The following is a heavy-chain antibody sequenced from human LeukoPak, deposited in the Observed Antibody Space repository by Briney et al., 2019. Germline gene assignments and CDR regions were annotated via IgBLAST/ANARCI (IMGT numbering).Heavy chain of an antibody. J-gene: IGHJ6*02. Sequence: PGGSLRLSCAASGFTFSSYEMNWVRQAPGKGLEWVGRTRNKANSFTTEYAASVKGRFTISRDDSKNSLYLQMNSLKTEDTAVYYCTSSAYGRGMDVWGQGTTVTVSS. D-gene: IGHD5-12*01. CDR2: TRNKANSFTT. CDR3: TSSAYGRGMDV. CDR1: GFTFSSYE. V-gene: IGHV3-72*01.